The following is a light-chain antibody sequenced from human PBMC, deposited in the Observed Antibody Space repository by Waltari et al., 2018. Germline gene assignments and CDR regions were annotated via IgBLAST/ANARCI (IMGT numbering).Light chain of an antibody. CDR2: DVS. CDR1: ATDIGGYNY. Sequence: QSALTQPASVSGSPGQSITISCTGTATDIGGYNYVSSYQQHPGKAPKLVIFDVSSRPSGISYRFSASKFGNTASLTISGLQPDDEADYYCCSFTSSSTWVFGGGTKLTVL. V-gene: IGLV2-14*03. CDR3: CSFTSSSTWV. J-gene: IGLJ3*02.